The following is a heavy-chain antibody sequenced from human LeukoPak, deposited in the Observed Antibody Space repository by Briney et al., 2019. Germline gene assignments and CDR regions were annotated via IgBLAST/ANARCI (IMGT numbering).Heavy chain of an antibody. CDR3: ASSRRRDVVVVPAPDY. J-gene: IGHJ4*02. CDR1: GFIFADYP. D-gene: IGHD2-2*01. V-gene: IGHV3-49*04. Sequence: GGSLRLSCTASGFIFADYPMSWVRQAPGKGLEWVGFIRSKAYGGTTEYAASVKGRFTISRHESKSIAYLQMNSLKTEDTGVYYYASSRRRDVVVVPAPDYWGQGTLVTVSS. CDR2: IRSKAYGGTT.